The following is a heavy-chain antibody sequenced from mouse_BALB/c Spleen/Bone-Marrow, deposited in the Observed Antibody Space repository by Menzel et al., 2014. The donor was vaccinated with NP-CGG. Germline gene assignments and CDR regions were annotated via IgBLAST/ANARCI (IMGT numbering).Heavy chain of an antibody. D-gene: IGHD1-1*01. J-gene: IGHJ3*01. Sequence: EVKLQESGAELVKPGASVKLSCTASGFNIKDTYMHWVKQRPEQGLEWIGRIDPANGNTKYDPKFQGKATITADTSSNTAYRQLSSLTSEDTAVYYCASYYCGSSLFAYWGQGTLVTVSA. CDR1: GFNIKDTY. CDR2: IDPANGNT. CDR3: ASYYCGSSLFAY. V-gene: IGHV14-3*02.